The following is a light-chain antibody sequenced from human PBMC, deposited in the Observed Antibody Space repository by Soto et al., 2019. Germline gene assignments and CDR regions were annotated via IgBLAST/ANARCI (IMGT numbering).Light chain of an antibody. V-gene: IGKV3-11*01. CDR1: QSVSSY. Sequence: EIVLTQSPATLSLSPGERATLSCRASQSVSSYLAWYQQKPGQAPRLLIYDASNKATGIPARFSGSGSGTYFPLTISSLEPEDFAVYYCQQRSNWPPAFGQGTKLEIK. J-gene: IGKJ2*01. CDR2: DAS. CDR3: QQRSNWPPA.